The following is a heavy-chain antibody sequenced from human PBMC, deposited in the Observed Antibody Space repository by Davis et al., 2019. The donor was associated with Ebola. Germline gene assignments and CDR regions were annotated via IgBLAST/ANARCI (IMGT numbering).Heavy chain of an antibody. CDR1: GFTFSGSA. J-gene: IGHJ6*02. CDR3: TTLIAAAGTFGYYYGMDV. Sequence: GGSPRLSCAASGFTFSGSAMHWVRQASGKGLEWVGRIRSKANSYATAYAASVKGRFTISRDDSKNTAYLQMNSLKTEDTAVYYCTTLIAAAGTFGYYYGMDVWGQGTTVTVSS. V-gene: IGHV3-73*01. CDR2: IRSKANSYAT. D-gene: IGHD6-13*01.